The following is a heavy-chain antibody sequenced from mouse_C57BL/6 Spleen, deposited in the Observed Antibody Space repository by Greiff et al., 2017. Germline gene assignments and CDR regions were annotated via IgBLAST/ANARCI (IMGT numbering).Heavy chain of an antibody. V-gene: IGHV1-81*01. J-gene: IGHJ2*01. CDR2: IYPRSGNT. D-gene: IGHD3-3*01. CDR3: ASRGVDY. Sequence: VKLQESGAELARPGASVKLSCKASGYTFTSYGISWVKQRTGQGLEWIGEIYPRSGNTYYNEKFKGKATLPADKSSSTAYMDLRSLTSEDSAVYFCASRGVDYWGQGTTLTVSS. CDR1: GYTFTSYG.